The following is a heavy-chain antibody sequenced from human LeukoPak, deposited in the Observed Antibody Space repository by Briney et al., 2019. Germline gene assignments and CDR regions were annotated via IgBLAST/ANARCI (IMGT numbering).Heavy chain of an antibody. J-gene: IGHJ4*02. Sequence: GGSLRLSCVASGFIFSKYGMHWVRQAPGKGLQWLAIIWYDGDNKYYADSVKGRFTISRDNSKNTLFLEMNDLKAEDTAVYYCAREWGLIAVAGGPGYWGQGTLVTVSS. V-gene: IGHV3-33*01. CDR2: IWYDGDNK. CDR1: GFIFSKYG. CDR3: AREWGLIAVAGGPGY. D-gene: IGHD2-21*01.